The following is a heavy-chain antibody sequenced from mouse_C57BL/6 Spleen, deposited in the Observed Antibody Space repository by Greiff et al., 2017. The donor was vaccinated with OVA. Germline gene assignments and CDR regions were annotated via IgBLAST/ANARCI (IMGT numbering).Heavy chain of an antibody. Sequence: QVQLQQPGAELVRPGSSVQLSCKASGYTFTSYWMDWVKQRPGQGLEWIGNIYPSDSETHYNQKFKDKATLTVDKSSSTAYMQLSSLTSEDSAVYYCARSGPTIVTTEGFDYWGQGTTLTVSS. CDR3: ARSGPTIVTTEGFDY. V-gene: IGHV1-61*01. J-gene: IGHJ2*01. CDR2: IYPSDSET. CDR1: GYTFTSYW. D-gene: IGHD2-5*01.